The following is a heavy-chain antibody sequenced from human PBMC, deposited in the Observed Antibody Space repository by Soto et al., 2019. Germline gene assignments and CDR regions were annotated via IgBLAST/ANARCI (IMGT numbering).Heavy chain of an antibody. CDR3: AKGPTGYCSSTSCYLLGGDGYFDL. CDR2: ISGSGGST. J-gene: IGHJ2*01. CDR1: GFTFSSYA. D-gene: IGHD2-2*01. V-gene: IGHV3-23*01. Sequence: EVQLLESGGGLVQPGGSLRLSCAASGFTFSSYAMSWVRQAPGKGLEWVSAISGSGGSTYYADSVKGRLTISRDNSKTTLYLQMNSLRAEDTAVYYCAKGPTGYCSSTSCYLLGGDGYFDLWGRGTLVTVSS.